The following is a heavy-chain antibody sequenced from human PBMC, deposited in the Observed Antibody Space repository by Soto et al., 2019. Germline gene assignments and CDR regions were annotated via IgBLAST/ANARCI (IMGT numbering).Heavy chain of an antibody. CDR1: GFTFDDYA. Sequence: GGSLRLSCAASGFTFDDYAMHWVRQVSEKGLEWVSGISWNSGTIVYADSVKGRFTISRDSAKNSLYLQMNSLRAEDTALYYCVKGSSYSTSSRWFHPWGQGTLVTVSS. V-gene: IGHV3-9*01. CDR3: VKGSSYSTSSRWFHP. D-gene: IGHD6-6*01. CDR2: ISWNSGTI. J-gene: IGHJ5*02.